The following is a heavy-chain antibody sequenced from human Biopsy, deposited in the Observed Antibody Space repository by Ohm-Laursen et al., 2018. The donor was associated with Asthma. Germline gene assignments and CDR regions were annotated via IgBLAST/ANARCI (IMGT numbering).Heavy chain of an antibody. V-gene: IGHV4-39*01. D-gene: IGHD6-13*01. CDR2: IYYSGTT. Sequence: SETLSLTCSLSSGSGGYMRSGNYYWGWIRQPPGKGLKWIGSIYYSGTTYYNPSLESRVTVSADTSKNQFSQKLTSVTAADTAVYYCVRGSSSWHHGPFHYYYGLDVWGQGTTATVSS. CDR1: SGSGGYMRSGNYY. J-gene: IGHJ6*02. CDR3: VRGSSSWHHGPFHYYYGLDV.